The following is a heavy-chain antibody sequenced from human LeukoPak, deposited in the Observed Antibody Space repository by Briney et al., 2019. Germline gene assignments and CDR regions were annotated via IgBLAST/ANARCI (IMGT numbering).Heavy chain of an antibody. J-gene: IGHJ5*02. CDR3: AREVYGDYVNWFDP. V-gene: IGHV4-59*01. Sequence: SETLSLTCTVSGDSISPYYWSWIRQPPGKGLEWIGYIYYSGSTNYNPSLKSRVTISVDTSKNQFSLKLSSVTAADTAVYYCAREVYGDYVNWFDPWGQGTLVTVSS. CDR2: IYYSGST. D-gene: IGHD4-17*01. CDR1: GDSISPYY.